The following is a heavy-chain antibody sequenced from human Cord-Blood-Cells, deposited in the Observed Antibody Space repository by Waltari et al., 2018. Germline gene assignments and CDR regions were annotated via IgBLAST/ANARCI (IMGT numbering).Heavy chain of an antibody. CDR1: GGSFSGYY. D-gene: IGHD4-4*01. CDR3: ARLPYREEAFDI. V-gene: IGHV4-34*01. CDR2: INQSGST. Sequence: QVQLQQWGAGLLKPSETLSPTCAVYGGSFSGYYWRWIRQPPGKGLEWLGEINQSGSTNYNPSLKSRVTISVDTSKNQFSLKLSSVTAADTAVYYCARLPYREEAFDIWGQGTMVTVSS. J-gene: IGHJ3*02.